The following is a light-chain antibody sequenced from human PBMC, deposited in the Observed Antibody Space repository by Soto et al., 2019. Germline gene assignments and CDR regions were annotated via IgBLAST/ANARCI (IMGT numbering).Light chain of an antibody. CDR1: QSVRSSY. V-gene: IGKV3-20*01. J-gene: IGKJ1*01. Sequence: EIVLTQSPGTLSLSPGERPTLSCRASQSVRSSYLAWYQQKLGQAPRLLIYGVSNRATGIPDRFSGSGSGTDFTLTISRLESGDFAVYYCQQYGTSPRTFGQGTKVEIK. CDR2: GVS. CDR3: QQYGTSPRT.